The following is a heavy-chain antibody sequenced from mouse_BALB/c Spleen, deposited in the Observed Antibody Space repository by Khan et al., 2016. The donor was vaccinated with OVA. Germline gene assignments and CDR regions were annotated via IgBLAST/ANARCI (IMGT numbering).Heavy chain of an antibody. CDR3: ARQPYYHYNIMDY. D-gene: IGHD2-10*01. V-gene: IGHV2-6-1*01. CDR1: GFSLTNYG. Sequence: VQLVESGPDLVAPSQSLSITCTISGFSLTNYGVHWVRQPPGKGLEWLVVIWNDGNTAYNSALKSRLTISKDNSKSQVFLKMNSLQTDDTAMYSCARQPYYHYNIMDYWGQGTSVTVSS. CDR2: IWNDGNT. J-gene: IGHJ4*01.